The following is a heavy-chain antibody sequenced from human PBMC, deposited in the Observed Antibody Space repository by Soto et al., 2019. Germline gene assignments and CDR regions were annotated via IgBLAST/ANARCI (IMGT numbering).Heavy chain of an antibody. Sequence: GGSLRLSCAASGFTFSSYSMNWVRQAPGKGLEWVSSISSSSSYIYYADSVKGRFTISRDNAKNSLYLQMNSLRAEDTAVYYCARDLRYSYGYHSNAAHYFDYWGQGTLVTVSS. V-gene: IGHV3-21*01. D-gene: IGHD5-18*01. CDR3: ARDLRYSYGYHSNAAHYFDY. CDR1: GFTFSSYS. J-gene: IGHJ4*02. CDR2: ISSSSSYI.